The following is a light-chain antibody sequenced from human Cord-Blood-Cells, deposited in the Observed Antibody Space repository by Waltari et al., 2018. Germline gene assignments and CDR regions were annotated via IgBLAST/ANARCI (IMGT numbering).Light chain of an antibody. CDR1: QSLLHSNGYNY. V-gene: IGKV2-28*01. CDR3: MQALQTPVT. Sequence: DIVMTQSPLSLPVTPGEPASISCRSSQSLLHSNGYNYLDWYLQKPGQSPQLLIYLGSNRASGVPDRFRGSGSGTDFTLKSSRVEAEDVGVYYCMQALQTPVTFGQGTRLEIK. J-gene: IGKJ5*01. CDR2: LGS.